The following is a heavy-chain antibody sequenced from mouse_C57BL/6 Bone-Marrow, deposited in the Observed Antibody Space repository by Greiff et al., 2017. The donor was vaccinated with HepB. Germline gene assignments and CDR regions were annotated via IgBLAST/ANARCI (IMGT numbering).Heavy chain of an antibody. D-gene: IGHD1-1*01. CDR3: ARSLLLRYLAWFAY. J-gene: IGHJ3*01. V-gene: IGHV1-81*01. Sequence: QVQLQQSGAELARPGASVKLSCKASGYTFTSYGISWVKQRTGQGLEWIGEIYPRSGNTYYNEKFKGKATLTADKSSSTAYMELRSLTSEDSAVYFCARSLLLRYLAWFAYWGQGTLVTVSA. CDR2: IYPRSGNT. CDR1: GYTFTSYG.